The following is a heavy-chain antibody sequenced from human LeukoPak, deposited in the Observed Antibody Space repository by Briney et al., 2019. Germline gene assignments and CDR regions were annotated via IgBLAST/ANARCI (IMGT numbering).Heavy chain of an antibody. Sequence: GGSLRLSCVASGFTFITSSMHWVRQAPGEGLEWVAVTSYDGRSENYAESVKGRFSISRDNSNNTVYLQMSSLRPQDTAVYYCAKHYDYWSGYIRGFDSWGQGTLVTVSS. CDR3: AKHYDYWSGYIRGFDS. D-gene: IGHD3-3*01. CDR2: TSYDGRSE. CDR1: GFTFITSS. J-gene: IGHJ5*01. V-gene: IGHV3-30*18.